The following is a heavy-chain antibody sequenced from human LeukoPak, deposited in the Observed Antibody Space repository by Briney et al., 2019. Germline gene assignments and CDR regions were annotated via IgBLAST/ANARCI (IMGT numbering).Heavy chain of an antibody. CDR1: GGSISSYY. CDR2: IYYSGST. Sequence: PSETLSLTCTVSGGSISSYYWSWIRQPPGKGLEWIGYIYYSGSTNYNPSLKSRVTISVDTSKNQFSLKLSSVTAADTAVYYCARRSTNSIDCWGQGTLVTVSS. D-gene: IGHD2-2*01. CDR3: ARRSTNSIDC. J-gene: IGHJ4*02. V-gene: IGHV4-59*01.